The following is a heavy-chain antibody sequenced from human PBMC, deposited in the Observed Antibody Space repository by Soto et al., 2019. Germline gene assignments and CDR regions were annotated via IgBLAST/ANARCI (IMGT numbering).Heavy chain of an antibody. V-gene: IGHV3-48*02. Sequence: GGALRLSCAASGFTFSTYSMNWVRQAPGKGLEWVSYIRSSGDTIYYADSVKGRFTISRDNAKNSLYLQMNSLRDEDTAVYYCARDPHSLDYWGQGTLVTVSS. J-gene: IGHJ4*02. CDR1: GFTFSTYS. CDR3: ARDPHSLDY. CDR2: IRSSGDTI.